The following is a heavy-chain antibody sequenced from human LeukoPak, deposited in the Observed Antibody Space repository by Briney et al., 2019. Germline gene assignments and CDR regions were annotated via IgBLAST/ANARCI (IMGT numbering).Heavy chain of an antibody. Sequence: ASVKVSCKVSGYTLTELSMHWVRQAPGKGLEGMGGFDPEDGETIYAQKFQGRVTMTEDTSTDTAYMELSSLRSEDTAVYYYATDRWATVTTSLGVWGQGTLVTVSS. CDR1: GYTLTELS. V-gene: IGHV1-24*01. D-gene: IGHD4-17*01. J-gene: IGHJ4*02. CDR2: FDPEDGET. CDR3: ATDRWATVTTSLGV.